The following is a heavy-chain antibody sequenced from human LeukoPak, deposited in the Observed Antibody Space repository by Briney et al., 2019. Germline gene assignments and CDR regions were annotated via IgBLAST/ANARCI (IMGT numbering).Heavy chain of an antibody. J-gene: IGHJ4*02. CDR3: ARGLRTSSSGSYFYFDF. V-gene: IGHV3-30-3*01. D-gene: IGHD1-26*01. CDR1: GFTFSNYV. CDR2: ISYDGSNK. Sequence: GGSLRLSCAASGFTFSNYVVHWVRQAPGKGLGWVAVISYDGSNKWNADSVKGRFTISRDNSKNTLYLQMNSLRAEDTAVYYCARGLRTSSSGSYFYFDFWGQGTLVTASS.